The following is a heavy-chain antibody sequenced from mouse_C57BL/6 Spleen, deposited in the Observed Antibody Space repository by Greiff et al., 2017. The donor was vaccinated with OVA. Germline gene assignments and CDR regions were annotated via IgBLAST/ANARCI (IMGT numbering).Heavy chain of an antibody. D-gene: IGHD1-1*01. Sequence: QVQLQQPGAELVRPGSSVKLSCKASGYTFTSYWMHWVKQRPIQGLEWIGNIDPSDSETHYNQKFKDKATLTVDKSSSTAYMQLSSLTSEDSAVYYCASDYGSSYPFAYWGQGTLVTVSA. J-gene: IGHJ3*01. V-gene: IGHV1-52*01. CDR2: IDPSDSET. CDR1: GYTFTSYW. CDR3: ASDYGSSYPFAY.